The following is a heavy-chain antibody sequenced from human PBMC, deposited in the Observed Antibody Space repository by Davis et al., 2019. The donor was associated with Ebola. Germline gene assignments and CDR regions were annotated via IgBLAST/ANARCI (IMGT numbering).Heavy chain of an antibody. Sequence: MPSETLSLTCTVSGGSISSSSHYWGWIRQPPGQGLEWIGSIYHSGSTYYNPSLKSRVTISVDTSKNQFSLKLSSVTAADTAVYYCASPEIWGQGTMVTVSS. CDR1: GGSISSSSHY. D-gene: IGHD1-14*01. J-gene: IGHJ3*02. CDR2: IYHSGST. CDR3: ASPEI. V-gene: IGHV4-39*07.